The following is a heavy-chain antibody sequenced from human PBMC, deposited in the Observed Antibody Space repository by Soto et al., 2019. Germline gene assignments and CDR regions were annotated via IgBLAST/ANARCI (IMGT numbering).Heavy chain of an antibody. CDR3: ARDSGSYIDAFDI. J-gene: IGHJ3*02. V-gene: IGHV4-59*01. CDR2: IYYSGST. Sequence: PSETLSLTCTVSGGSISSYYWSWIRQPPGKGLEWIGYIYYSGSTNYNPSLKSRVTISVDTSKNQFSLKLSSVTAADTAVYYCARDSGSYIDAFDIWGQGTMVTVSS. CDR1: GGSISSYY. D-gene: IGHD1-26*01.